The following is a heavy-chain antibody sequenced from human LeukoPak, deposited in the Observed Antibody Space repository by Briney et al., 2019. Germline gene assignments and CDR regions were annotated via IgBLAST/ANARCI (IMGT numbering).Heavy chain of an antibody. CDR3: AKDGYYYDSSGYSGPFDY. CDR1: GFTFSSYA. V-gene: IGHV3-23*01. Sequence: GGSLRLSCAASGFTFSSYAMSWVRRAPGKGLEWVSAISGSGGSTYYADSVKGRFTISRDNSKNTLYLQMNSLRAEDTAVYYCAKDGYYYDSSGYSGPFDYWGQGTLVTVSS. D-gene: IGHD3-22*01. CDR2: ISGSGGST. J-gene: IGHJ4*02.